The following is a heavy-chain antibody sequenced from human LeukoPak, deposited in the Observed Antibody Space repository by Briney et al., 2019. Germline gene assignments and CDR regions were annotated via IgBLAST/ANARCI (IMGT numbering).Heavy chain of an antibody. CDR1: GYTFTGYY. D-gene: IGHD3-16*01. Sequence: ASVKVSCKASGYTFTGYYMHWVRQAPGQGLEWMGWINPNSGGTNYAQKFQGRVTMTRDTSISTAYMELSRLKSDDTAVYYCARDLEYLYPGGAFDIWGQGTMVTVSS. V-gene: IGHV1-2*02. CDR2: INPNSGGT. CDR3: ARDLEYLYPGGAFDI. J-gene: IGHJ3*02.